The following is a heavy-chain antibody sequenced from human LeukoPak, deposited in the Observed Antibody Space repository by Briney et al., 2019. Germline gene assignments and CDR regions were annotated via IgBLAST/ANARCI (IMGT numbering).Heavy chain of an antibody. D-gene: IGHD3-10*01. CDR3: ASSLWFGELRDAFDI. CDR2: IKQDGSEK. J-gene: IGHJ3*02. V-gene: IGHV3-7*01. CDR1: GFTFSSYW. Sequence: GGSLRLSCAASGFTFSSYWMSWVRQAPGKGLEWVANIKQDGSEKYYVDSVKGRFTISRDNAKNSLYLQMNSLRAEDTAVYYCASSLWFGELRDAFDIWGQGTMVTVSS.